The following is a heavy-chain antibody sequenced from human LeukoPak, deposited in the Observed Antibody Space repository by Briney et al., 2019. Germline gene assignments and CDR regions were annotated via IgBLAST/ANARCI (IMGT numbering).Heavy chain of an antibody. CDR1: RGTFSSYA. CDR2: IIPIFGTA. Sequence: GASVKVSCMASRGTFSSYAISGVRQAPGQGLEWMGGIIPIFGTANYAQKFQSRVTITADESTSTAYMELSSLRSEDTAVYYCARENVGYCSGGSCYYDAFDIWGQGTMVTVSS. D-gene: IGHD2-15*01. J-gene: IGHJ3*02. V-gene: IGHV1-69*01. CDR3: ARENVGYCSGGSCYYDAFDI.